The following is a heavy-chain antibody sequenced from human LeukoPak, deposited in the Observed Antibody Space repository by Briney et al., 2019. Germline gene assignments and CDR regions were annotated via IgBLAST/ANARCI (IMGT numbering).Heavy chain of an antibody. Sequence: SETLSLTCTASGGSISSYYWSWIRQPPGKGLEWIGYIYYSGSTNYNPSLKSRVTISVDTSKNQFSLKLSSVTAADTAVYYCARSGSGYDSQYYYYGMDVWGQGTTVTVSS. D-gene: IGHD5-12*01. V-gene: IGHV4-59*01. CDR3: ARSGSGYDSQYYYYGMDV. J-gene: IGHJ6*02. CDR1: GGSISSYY. CDR2: IYYSGST.